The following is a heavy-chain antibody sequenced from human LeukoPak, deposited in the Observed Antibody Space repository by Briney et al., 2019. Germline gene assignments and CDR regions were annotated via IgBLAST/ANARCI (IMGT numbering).Heavy chain of an antibody. CDR2: IWYDGGNK. J-gene: IGHJ6*02. V-gene: IGHV3-33*01. CDR3: ARGYYYYYGTDV. Sequence: GGSLRLSCAASGFTFSSYGMHWVRQAPGKGLEWVAVIWYDGGNKYYADSVKGRFTISRDNSKNTLYLQMNSLRAEDTAVYYCARGYYYYYGTDVWGQGTTVTVSS. CDR1: GFTFSSYG.